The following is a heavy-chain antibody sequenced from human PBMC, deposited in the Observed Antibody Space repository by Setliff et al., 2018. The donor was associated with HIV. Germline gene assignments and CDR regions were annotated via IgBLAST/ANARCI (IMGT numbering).Heavy chain of an antibody. CDR3: ARDGYSSSWYVISGSFDY. V-gene: IGHV4-61*03. Sequence: SETLSLTCTVSGDSVSSRSYYWSWIRQPPGKGLEWIGYIYYSGSTNYNPSLKSRVTISVDTSKNHFSLKLSSVTAADTAVYYCARDGYSSSWYVISGSFDYWGQGILVTVSS. D-gene: IGHD6-13*01. CDR2: IYYSGST. J-gene: IGHJ4*02. CDR1: GDSVSSRSYY.